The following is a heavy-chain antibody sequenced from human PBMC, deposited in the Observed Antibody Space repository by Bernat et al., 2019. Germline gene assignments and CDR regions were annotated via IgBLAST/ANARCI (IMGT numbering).Heavy chain of an antibody. CDR3: AKERYYGSGSYYNY. D-gene: IGHD3-10*01. CDR1: GFTFSSYG. Sequence: QVQLVESGGGVVQPGRSLRLSCAASGFTFSSYGMHWVRQAPGKGLEWVAVISYDGSKKYYADSVKGRFTISRDNSKNTLYLQMNSLRAEDTAVYYCAKERYYGSGSYYNYWGQGTLVTVSS. J-gene: IGHJ4*02. CDR2: ISYDGSKK. V-gene: IGHV3-30*18.